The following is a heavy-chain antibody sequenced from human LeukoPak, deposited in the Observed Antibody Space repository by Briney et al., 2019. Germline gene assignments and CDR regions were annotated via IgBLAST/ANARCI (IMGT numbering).Heavy chain of an antibody. Sequence: KSGGSLRLSCAASGFTFSSYSMNWVRQAPGKGLEWVSSISSSSSYIYYADSVKGRFTISRDNAKNSQYLQMNSLRAEDTAMYYCARATTYDILTGYFDYWGQGTLVTVSS. D-gene: IGHD3-9*01. V-gene: IGHV3-21*01. CDR1: GFTFSSYS. J-gene: IGHJ4*02. CDR2: ISSSSSYI. CDR3: ARATTYDILTGYFDY.